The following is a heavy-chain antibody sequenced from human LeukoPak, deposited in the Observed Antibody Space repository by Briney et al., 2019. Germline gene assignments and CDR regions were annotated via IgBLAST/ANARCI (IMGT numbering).Heavy chain of an antibody. D-gene: IGHD1-26*01. J-gene: IGHJ6*03. V-gene: IGHV3-33*06. CDR2: IWYDGSNK. Sequence: PGGSLRLSCAASGFTFSSYGMHWVRQAPGKGLEWVAAIWYDGSNKYYADSVKGRFTISRDNSKNTVDVQMNSLRAEDTAVYYCAKDVGGTNFHYMDVWGKGTTVIVSS. CDR3: AKDVGGTNFHYMDV. CDR1: GFTFSSYG.